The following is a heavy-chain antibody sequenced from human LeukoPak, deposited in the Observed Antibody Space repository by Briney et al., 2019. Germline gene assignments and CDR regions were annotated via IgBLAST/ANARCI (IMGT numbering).Heavy chain of an antibody. CDR1: GYTFTSYD. J-gene: IGHJ5*02. V-gene: IGHV1-8*01. Sequence: ASVKVSCKASGYTFTSYDINWVRQATGQGLEWTGWMNPNSGNTGYAQKFQGRVTMTRNTSISTAHMELSSLRSEDTAVYYCARASKGVLRYFDWHPADWFDPWGQGTLVTVSS. D-gene: IGHD3-9*01. CDR2: MNPNSGNT. CDR3: ARASKGVLRYFDWHPADWFDP.